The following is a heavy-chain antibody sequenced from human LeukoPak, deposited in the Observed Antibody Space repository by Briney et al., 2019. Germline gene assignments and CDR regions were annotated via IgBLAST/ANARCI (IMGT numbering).Heavy chain of an antibody. D-gene: IGHD3-22*01. Sequence: SETLSLTCTVSGGSISNYYWNWIRQPAGKGLEWIGRLYPSGSTDYNPSLKSRVTMSVDTSKNQFSLKLSSVTAADTAVYYCASLQPGYYDSSGFFDYWGQGTLVTVSS. J-gene: IGHJ4*02. CDR1: GGSISNYY. CDR2: LYPSGST. V-gene: IGHV4-4*07. CDR3: ASLQPGYYDSSGFFDY.